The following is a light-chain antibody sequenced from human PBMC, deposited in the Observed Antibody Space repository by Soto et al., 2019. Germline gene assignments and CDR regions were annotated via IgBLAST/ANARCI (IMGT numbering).Light chain of an antibody. V-gene: IGKV3-20*01. CDR2: GAS. J-gene: IGKJ1*01. CDR1: QSVSTNF. CDR3: QQYGRTSWT. Sequence: EIVLTQSPGTLSLSPGEGATLSCRASQSVSTNFFAWYQQKPGQAPRLLIYGASTSATGIPDRFSGSGSGTDFTLTISRLEPADFAVYYCQQYGRTSWTFGQGTNVEIK.